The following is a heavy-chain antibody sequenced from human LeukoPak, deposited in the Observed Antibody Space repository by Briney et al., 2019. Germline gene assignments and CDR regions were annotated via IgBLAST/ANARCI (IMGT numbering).Heavy chain of an antibody. CDR1: GFTFSSYA. J-gene: IGHJ4*02. CDR3: ATPHGYYDSSGPFDY. D-gene: IGHD3-22*01. Sequence: GGSLRLSCAASGFTFSSYAVHWVRQAPGKGLEWVAVISYDGSNKYYADSVKGRFTISRDNSKNTLYLQMNSLRAEDTAVYYCATPHGYYDSSGPFDYWGQGTLVTVSS. V-gene: IGHV3-30-3*01. CDR2: ISYDGSNK.